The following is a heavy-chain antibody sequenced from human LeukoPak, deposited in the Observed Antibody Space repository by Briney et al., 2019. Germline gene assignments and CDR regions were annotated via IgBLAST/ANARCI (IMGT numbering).Heavy chain of an antibody. Sequence: ASVKVPCKASGYTFTSYGISWVRQAPGQGLEWMGWISAYNGNTNYAQKLQGRVTMTTDTSTSTAYMELRSLRSDDTAVYYCARGGRRVRGVMPHFDYWGQGTLVTVSS. D-gene: IGHD3-10*01. CDR2: ISAYNGNT. CDR3: ARGGRRVRGVMPHFDY. V-gene: IGHV1-18*01. J-gene: IGHJ4*02. CDR1: GYTFTSYG.